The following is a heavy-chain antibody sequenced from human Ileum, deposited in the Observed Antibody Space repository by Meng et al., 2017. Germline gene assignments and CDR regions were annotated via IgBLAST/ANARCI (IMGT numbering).Heavy chain of an antibody. CDR2: TYYSAKCYN. D-gene: IGHD1-26*01. J-gene: IGHJ4*02. CDR1: GDSVSSNSAA. V-gene: IGHV6-1*01. Sequence: QVQLQQSGPGLVKPSQTLSLTCSISGDSVSSNSAAWNGIRQSPSRGLEWLGRTYYSAKCYNDYAVSVKSRITINPDTSKNQFSLQLNSVTPEDTAVYYCAKDGTNGSYLGLYYWGQGTLVTVSS. CDR3: AKDGTNGSYLGLYY.